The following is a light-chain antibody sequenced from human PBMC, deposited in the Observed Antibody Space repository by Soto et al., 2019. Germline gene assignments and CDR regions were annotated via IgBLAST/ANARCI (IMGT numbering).Light chain of an antibody. J-gene: IGKJ5*01. V-gene: IGKV3D-20*02. CDR1: QSVSSGY. CDR2: DAS. Sequence: EGALTLSPCTLSLSPGEIGTLSCRASQSVSSGYLAWYQQKPGQAPRLLIYDASTRATGIPARFSGSGSGTEFTLTISSLEPEDFAVYYCQQRSYPITFGQGTRLE. CDR3: QQRSYPIT.